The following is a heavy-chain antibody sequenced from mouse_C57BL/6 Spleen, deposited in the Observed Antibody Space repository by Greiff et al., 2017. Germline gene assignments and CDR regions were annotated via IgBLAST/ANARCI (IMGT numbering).Heavy chain of an antibody. CDR2: ISYDGSN. Sequence: EVQLVESGPGLVKPSQSLSLTCSVTGYSITSGYYWNWIRQFPGNKLEWMGYISYDGSNNYNPSLKNRISITRDTSKNQFFLKLNSVTTEDTATYYCATRQLRLRGMDYWGQGTSVTVSS. D-gene: IGHD3-2*02. J-gene: IGHJ4*01. CDR3: ATRQLRLRGMDY. V-gene: IGHV3-6*01. CDR1: GYSITSGYY.